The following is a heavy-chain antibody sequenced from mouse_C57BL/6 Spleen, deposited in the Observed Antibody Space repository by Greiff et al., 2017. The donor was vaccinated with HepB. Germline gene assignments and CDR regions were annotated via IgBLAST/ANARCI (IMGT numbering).Heavy chain of an antibody. J-gene: IGHJ4*01. V-gene: IGHV1-82*01. CDR3: ARSDDCYYHYAMDY. CDR1: GYAFSSSW. D-gene: IGHD2-3*01. Sequence: VHLVESGPDLVKPGASVKISCKASGYAFSSSWMNWVKQRPGKGLEWIGRIYPGDGDTNYNGKFKGKATLTADKSSSTAYMQLSSLTSEDSAVYFCARSDDCYYHYAMDYWGQGTSVTVSS. CDR2: IYPGDGDT.